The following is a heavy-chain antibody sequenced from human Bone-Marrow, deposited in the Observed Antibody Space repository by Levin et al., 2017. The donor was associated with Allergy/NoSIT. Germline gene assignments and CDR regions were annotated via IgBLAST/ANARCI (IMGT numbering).Heavy chain of an antibody. CDR1: GFTFSNYA. J-gene: IGHJ6*02. V-gene: IGHV3-23*01. Sequence: PGGSLRLSCAASGFTFSNYAMRWVRQAPGKGLEWVSGISTSGGTTDYAYSVKGRFTISRDNSKNLLYLQMNSLRAEDTALYYCAKRYCSGPDCYPRSMDVWGQGTTVTVSS. CDR3: AKRYCSGPDCYPRSMDV. D-gene: IGHD2-15*01. CDR2: ISTSGGTT.